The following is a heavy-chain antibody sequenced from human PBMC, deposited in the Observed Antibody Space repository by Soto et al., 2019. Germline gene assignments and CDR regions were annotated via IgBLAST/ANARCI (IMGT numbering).Heavy chain of an antibody. CDR2: IIPIFGTA. D-gene: IGHD2-15*01. J-gene: IGHJ6*02. V-gene: IGHV1-69*01. Sequence: QVQLVQSGAEVKKPGSSVKVSCKASGGTFSSYAISWVRQAPVQGLEWMGGIIPIFGTANYAQKFQGRVTITADESTSTAYMELSSLRSEDTAVYYCARDLVAGAYYYYGMDVWGQGTTVTVSS. CDR1: GGTFSSYA. CDR3: ARDLVAGAYYYYGMDV.